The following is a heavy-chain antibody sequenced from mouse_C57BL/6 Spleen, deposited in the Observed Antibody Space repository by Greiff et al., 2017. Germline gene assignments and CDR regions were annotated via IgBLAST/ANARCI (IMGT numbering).Heavy chain of an antibody. D-gene: IGHD1-1*01. CDR2: IWSGGST. Sequence: QVQLKESGPGLVQPSQSLSITCTASGFSLTGYGVHWVRQSPGKGLEWLGVIWSGGSTDYYAAIISRLSISKDKSKSQVFFKMNRLQADDTAVYYCARTGLRYGYFDDWGTGTTVTVSS. CDR1: GFSLTGYG. V-gene: IGHV2-2*01. J-gene: IGHJ1*03. CDR3: ARTGLRYGYFDD.